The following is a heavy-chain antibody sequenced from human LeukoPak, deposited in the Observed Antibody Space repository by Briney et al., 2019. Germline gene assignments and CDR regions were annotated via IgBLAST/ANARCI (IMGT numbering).Heavy chain of an antibody. CDR1: GYSFTSYW. V-gene: IGHV5-51*01. Sequence: GEALKISSKGVGYSFTSYWIGWGRPMPGKGVGWWGIIYPGESDTRYSPSFQGQVTISADKSISTAYLQWSSLKASDTAMYYCAARAPDEGYFDYWGQGTLVTVSS. D-gene: IGHD3-10*01. CDR3: AARAPDEGYFDY. CDR2: IYPGESDT. J-gene: IGHJ4*02.